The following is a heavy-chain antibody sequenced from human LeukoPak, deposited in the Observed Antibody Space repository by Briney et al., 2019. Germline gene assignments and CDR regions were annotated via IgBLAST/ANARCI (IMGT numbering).Heavy chain of an antibody. Sequence: PGGSLRLSCAASGFTFSSYWMHWVRQAPGKGLVWVSRINTDGSSTSYADSVKGRFTISRDNSKNTLYLQMNSLRAEDTAVYYCAKQTGITMGRGGAFDIWGQGTMVTVSS. CDR3: AKQTGITMGRGGAFDI. D-gene: IGHD3-10*01. CDR2: INTDGSST. CDR1: GFTFSSYW. J-gene: IGHJ3*02. V-gene: IGHV3-74*01.